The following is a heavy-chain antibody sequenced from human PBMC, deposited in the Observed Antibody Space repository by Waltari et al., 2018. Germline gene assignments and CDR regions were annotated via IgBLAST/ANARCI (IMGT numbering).Heavy chain of an antibody. CDR1: GFTFDDYA. Sequence: EVQLVESGGGLVQPGRSLRLSCAASGFTFDDYAMHWVRQAPGKGRGGVSGISWNSGSIGYADSVKGRFTISRDNAKNSLYLQMNSLRAEDTALYYCAKDNWLSTRYFDYWGQGTLVTVSS. D-gene: IGHD3-9*01. V-gene: IGHV3-9*01. CDR2: ISWNSGSI. CDR3: AKDNWLSTRYFDY. J-gene: IGHJ4*02.